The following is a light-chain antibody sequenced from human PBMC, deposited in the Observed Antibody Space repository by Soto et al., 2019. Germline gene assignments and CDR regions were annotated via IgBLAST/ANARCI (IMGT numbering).Light chain of an antibody. CDR3: SSYTSTSTIV. V-gene: IGLV2-14*01. CDR1: SSDIGGYNY. Sequence: QSVLTQPASMSGSPGQSITISCTGTSSDIGGYNYVSWYQQYPGKAPKLMIYEVNNRPLGVSNRLSGFKSGNTASLAISGLQADDEADYYCSSYTSTSTIVFGGGTKLTVL. J-gene: IGLJ2*01. CDR2: EVN.